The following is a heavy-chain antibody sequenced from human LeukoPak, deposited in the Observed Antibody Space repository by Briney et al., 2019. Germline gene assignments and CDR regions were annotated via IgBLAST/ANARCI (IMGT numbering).Heavy chain of an antibody. CDR2: IYHTGST. V-gene: IGHV4-59*08. J-gene: IGHJ5*02. CDR3: ARQSRLVIFGVANHWFDP. Sequence: SETLSLTCSVSGASIRSYYWSWIRQPPEKGLEWIGYIYHTGSTNYSPSLNSRVTMSVDTSKNEFSLKLSAVTAADTAVYYCARQSRLVIFGVANHWFDPWSQGTLVTVSS. CDR1: GASIRSYY. D-gene: IGHD3-3*01.